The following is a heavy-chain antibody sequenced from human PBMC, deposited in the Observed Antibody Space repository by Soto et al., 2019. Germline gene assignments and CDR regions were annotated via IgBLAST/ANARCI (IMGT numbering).Heavy chain of an antibody. D-gene: IGHD1-26*01. CDR1: GYTFTNYD. CDR3: ARAIRDQLLSDY. CDR2: MNPDSANT. J-gene: IGHJ4*02. V-gene: IGHV1-8*01. Sequence: QVQLVQSGAEVKQPGASVKVSCRASGYTFTNYDISWVRQATGQGLEWMGWMNPDSANTGYTQKFQGIVTMTRDTSINSAYMELHSLSSEATAVYYCARAIRDQLLSDYWGQGTLVTVSS.